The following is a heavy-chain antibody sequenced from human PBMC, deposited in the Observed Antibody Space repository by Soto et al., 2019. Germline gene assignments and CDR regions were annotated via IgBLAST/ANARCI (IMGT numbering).Heavy chain of an antibody. Sequence: SETLSLTCSVSGGSINSYWWSWIRQPAGKGLEWIGHVYSSGTTDYNPSLNSRATLSVETSKNQFSLKLSSVTAADTAVYYCARDIGSYAYGEGYWGQGIQVTVS. D-gene: IGHD3-10*01. J-gene: IGHJ4*02. CDR3: ARDIGSYAYGEGY. V-gene: IGHV4-4*07. CDR2: VYSSGTT. CDR1: GGSINSYW.